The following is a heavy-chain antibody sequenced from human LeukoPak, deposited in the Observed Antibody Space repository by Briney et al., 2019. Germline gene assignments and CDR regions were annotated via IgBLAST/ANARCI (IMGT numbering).Heavy chain of an antibody. Sequence: GGSLRLSCAASGFTFSNYAMHWVRQAPGKGLEWVAFISYDGSSKYYADSVKGRFTISRDNSKNMMYLQVSSLRAEDTAVYYCARRGHDYGDSEWFDPWGQGTLVTVSS. J-gene: IGHJ5*02. CDR2: ISYDGSSK. CDR3: ARRGHDYGDSEWFDP. CDR1: GFTFSNYA. D-gene: IGHD4-17*01. V-gene: IGHV3-30*04.